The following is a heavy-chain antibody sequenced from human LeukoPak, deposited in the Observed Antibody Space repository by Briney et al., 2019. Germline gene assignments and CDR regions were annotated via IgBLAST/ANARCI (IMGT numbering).Heavy chain of an antibody. V-gene: IGHV4-61*02. D-gene: IGHD3-3*01. J-gene: IGHJ5*02. CDR3: ARGHNDFWSGPSKFDP. Sequence: PSETLSLTCTVSGVSISSGSYYWRWLRQPAGKGLEWIGRIYTSGSTNYNPSLKSRVTISVDTSKNQFSLKLSSVTAADTAVYYGARGHNDFWSGPSKFDPWGQGTLVTVSS. CDR1: GVSISSGSYY. CDR2: IYTSGST.